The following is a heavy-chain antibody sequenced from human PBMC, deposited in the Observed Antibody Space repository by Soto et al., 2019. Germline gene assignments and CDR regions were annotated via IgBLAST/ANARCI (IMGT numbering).Heavy chain of an antibody. V-gene: IGHV4-39*07. D-gene: IGHD3-10*01. CDR2: IYYSGST. J-gene: IGHJ3*02. Sequence: LETLSLTCTVSGGSISSSSYYWGWIRQPPGKWLEWIGYIYYSGSTYYNPSLKSRVTMSVDTSKNQFSLKLSSVTAVDTAVYYCARYWVSGFGIDAFDIWGQGTMVT. CDR3: ARYWVSGFGIDAFDI. CDR1: GGSISSSSYY.